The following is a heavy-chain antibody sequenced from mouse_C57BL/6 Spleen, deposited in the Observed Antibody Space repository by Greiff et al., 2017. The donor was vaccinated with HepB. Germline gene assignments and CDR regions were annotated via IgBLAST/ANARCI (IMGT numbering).Heavy chain of an antibody. J-gene: IGHJ3*01. Sequence: EVQGVESGGGLVQPKGSLKLSCAASGFTFNTYAMHWVRQAPGKGLEWVARIRSKSSNYATYYADSVKDRFTISRDDSQSMLYLQMNNLKTEDTAMYYCVGEGVYYGYAWFAYWGQGTLVTVSA. V-gene: IGHV10-3*01. CDR2: IRSKSSNYAT. CDR3: VGEGVYYGYAWFAY. CDR1: GFTFNTYA. D-gene: IGHD2-2*01.